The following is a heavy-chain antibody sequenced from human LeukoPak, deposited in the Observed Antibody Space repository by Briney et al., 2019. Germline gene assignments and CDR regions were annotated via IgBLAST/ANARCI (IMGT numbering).Heavy chain of an antibody. V-gene: IGHV3-23*01. J-gene: IGHJ4*02. Sequence: GGSLRLSCAPSGFTFSIYASNWVRQAPPNGLDWVSGIIGSAESTYYADSVKGRFTISRDNSRNILYLQMNSLRAEDTAVYYCAKDKVPDSRWEIDFWGQGTLVTVSS. CDR3: AKDKVPDSRWEIDF. D-gene: IGHD1-26*01. CDR1: GFTFSIYA. CDR2: IIGSAEST.